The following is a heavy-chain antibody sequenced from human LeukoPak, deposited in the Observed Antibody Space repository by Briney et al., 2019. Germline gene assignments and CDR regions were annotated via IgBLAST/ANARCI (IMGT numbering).Heavy chain of an antibody. Sequence: GGSLRLSCAASGFTFSSYGMSWVRQAPGKGLEWVAFIRYDGSNQDYADSVKGRFTISRDNSKNTLFLQMNSLRPEDTAVYYCVKDHFYYYGSGSGYFEYWGQGTLVTVSS. D-gene: IGHD3-10*01. CDR3: VKDHFYYYGSGSGYFEY. CDR2: IRYDGSNQ. CDR1: GFTFSSYG. V-gene: IGHV3-30*02. J-gene: IGHJ4*02.